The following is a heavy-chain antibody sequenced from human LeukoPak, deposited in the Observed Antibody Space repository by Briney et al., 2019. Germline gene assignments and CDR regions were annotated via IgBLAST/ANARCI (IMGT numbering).Heavy chain of an antibody. D-gene: IGHD1-26*01. CDR1: GGTFSSYA. V-gene: IGHV1-69*13. CDR2: IIPIFGTA. CDR3: ARDQSGEWELVSGWWFDP. J-gene: IGHJ5*02. Sequence: ASVKVSCKASGGTFSSYAISWVRQAPGQGLEWMGGIIPIFGTANYAQKFQGRVTITADESTSTAYMELSSLRSEDTAVYYCARDQSGEWELVSGWWFDPWGQGTLVTVSS.